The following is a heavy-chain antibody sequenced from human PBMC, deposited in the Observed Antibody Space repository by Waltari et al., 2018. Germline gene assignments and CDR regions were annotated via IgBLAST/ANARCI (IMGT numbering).Heavy chain of an antibody. CDR1: TGYY. V-gene: IGHV1-2*06. CDR2: INPNSGGT. J-gene: IGHJ6*03. CDR3: AKANYYYYMDV. Sequence: TGYYMHCVRQAPGQGLEWMGRINPNSGGTNYAQKFQGRVTMTRDTSISTAYMELSRLRSDDTAVYYCAKANYYYYMDVWGKGTTVTVSS.